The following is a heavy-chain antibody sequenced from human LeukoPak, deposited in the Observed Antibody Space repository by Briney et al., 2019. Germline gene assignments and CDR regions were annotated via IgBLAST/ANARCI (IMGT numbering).Heavy chain of an antibody. Sequence: KPGGSLRLSCAASGFTFSRYAMHWVRQAPGKGLKYVSTISSNGGSTFYANSLKGRFTISRDNSKNTLYLQMGSLRAEDMAVYYCARGGVDDYGDSLGFFGYWGQGTRVTVPS. CDR3: ARGGVDDYGDSLGFFGY. V-gene: IGHV3-64*01. CDR1: GFTFSRYA. D-gene: IGHD4-17*01. CDR2: ISSNGGST. J-gene: IGHJ4*02.